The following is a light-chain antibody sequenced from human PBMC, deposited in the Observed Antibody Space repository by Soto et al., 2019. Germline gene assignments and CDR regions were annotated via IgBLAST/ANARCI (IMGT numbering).Light chain of an antibody. CDR3: NSYTNSSTPVL. CDR1: DSDVGGYKY. V-gene: IGLV2-14*03. J-gene: IGLJ2*01. CDR2: DVS. Sequence: QSALTQPASVSGSPGQSITVSCTGTDSDVGGYKYVSWYQHHPGKAPKLTIYDVSNRPSGVSNRFSGSKSGHTASLTISGLQAEDEADYYCNSYTNSSTPVLFGGGTKLTVL.